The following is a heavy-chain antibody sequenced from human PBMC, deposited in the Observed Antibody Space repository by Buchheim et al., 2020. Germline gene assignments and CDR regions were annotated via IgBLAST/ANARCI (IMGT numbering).Heavy chain of an antibody. CDR2: IWYDGSNK. CDR3: ARVAGGYSYGVFDY. Sequence: QVQLVESGGGVVQPGRSLRLSCAASGFTFSSYGMHWVRQAPGKGLEWVAVIWYDGSNKYYADSVKGRFTISRDNSKNTLYLQMNSLRAEDTAVYYCARVAGGYSYGVFDYWGQGTL. V-gene: IGHV3-33*01. CDR1: GFTFSSYG. J-gene: IGHJ4*02. D-gene: IGHD5-18*01.